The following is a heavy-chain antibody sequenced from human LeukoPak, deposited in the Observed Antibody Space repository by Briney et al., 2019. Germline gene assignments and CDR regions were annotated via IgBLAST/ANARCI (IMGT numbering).Heavy chain of an antibody. CDR3: ARGRSTMSVTLYYFDY. Sequence: GASVKVSCKASGYTFTGYYMHWVRQAPGQGLEWMGWINPNRGGTNYAQKFQGRVTMTRDTSISTAYMELSRLRSDDTAVYYCARGRSTMSVTLYYFDYWGQGTLVTVSS. D-gene: IGHD3-22*01. J-gene: IGHJ4*02. CDR2: INPNRGGT. V-gene: IGHV1-2*02. CDR1: GYTFTGYY.